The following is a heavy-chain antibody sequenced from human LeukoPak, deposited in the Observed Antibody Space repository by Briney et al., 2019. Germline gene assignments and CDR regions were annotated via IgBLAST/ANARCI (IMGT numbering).Heavy chain of an antibody. Sequence: SETLSLTCAVYGGSFSGYYLSWIRQPPGQGLEWIGEINHSGSTNYNPSLKSRVTISVDTSKSQFSLKLSSVTAADTAVYYCARLTNMEKDVTPTYYMDVWGKGTTVTVSS. J-gene: IGHJ6*03. CDR1: GGSFSGYY. CDR3: ARLTNMEKDVTPTYYMDV. D-gene: IGHD2-8*01. CDR2: INHSGST. V-gene: IGHV4-34*01.